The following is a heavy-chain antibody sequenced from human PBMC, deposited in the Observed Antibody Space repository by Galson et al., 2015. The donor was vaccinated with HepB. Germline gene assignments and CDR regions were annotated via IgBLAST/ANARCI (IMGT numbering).Heavy chain of an antibody. CDR3: GGDRKGGYGPFDY. J-gene: IGHJ4*02. CDR2: IRSKANGGTT. Sequence: SLRLSCAASGFTFGDYDMSWFRQAPGKGLEWVGFIRSKANGGTTEYVASVKGRFTISRHDSKSIAYLQMNSLKMEDTAVYYCGGDRKGGYGPFDYWGQGTLVTVSS. CDR1: GFTFGDYD. D-gene: IGHD5-12*01. V-gene: IGHV3-49*03.